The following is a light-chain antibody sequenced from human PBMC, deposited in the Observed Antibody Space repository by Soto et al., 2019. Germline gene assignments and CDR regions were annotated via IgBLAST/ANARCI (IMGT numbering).Light chain of an antibody. Sequence: QSALTQPASVSGSPGQSITISCTGTSSDVGYYNYVSWYQQNPGKAPKLMIHDVSNRPSGVSNRFSGSKSGNTASLTISGLQAEDEANYYCSSYTSSSTLVFGGGTKVTVL. CDR2: DVS. J-gene: IGLJ2*01. V-gene: IGLV2-14*01. CDR3: SSYTSSSTLV. CDR1: SSDVGYYNY.